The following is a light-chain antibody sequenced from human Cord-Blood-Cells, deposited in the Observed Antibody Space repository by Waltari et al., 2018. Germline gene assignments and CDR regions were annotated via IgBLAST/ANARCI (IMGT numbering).Light chain of an antibody. CDR1: VLAKKY. J-gene: IGLJ3*02. CDR2: KGS. Sequence: SYELTQPSSVSVSPGQTARITCSGDVLAKKYARWFQQKPGQAPVLVIHKGSERPSGCPRRFSATTSGTAVTLTIRGAQVEDEADYYCYSAADNTRVFGGGTKLTVL. V-gene: IGLV3-27*01. CDR3: YSAADNTRV.